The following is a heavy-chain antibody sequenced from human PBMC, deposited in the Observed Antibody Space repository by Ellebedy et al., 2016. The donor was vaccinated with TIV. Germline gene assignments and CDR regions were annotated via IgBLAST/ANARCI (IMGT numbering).Heavy chain of an antibody. V-gene: IGHV3-23*01. CDR2: ISGSGGST. CDR3: AKDKGYSGYDTGVFDY. D-gene: IGHD5-12*01. J-gene: IGHJ4*02. Sequence: GESLKISCAASGFTFSRCAMNWVRQAPGKGLEWVSFISGSGGSTYYADSVKGRFTISRDDSKKTLYLHMHSLQAEDTAVYYCAKDKGYSGYDTGVFDYWGQGTLVTVSS. CDR1: GFTFSRCA.